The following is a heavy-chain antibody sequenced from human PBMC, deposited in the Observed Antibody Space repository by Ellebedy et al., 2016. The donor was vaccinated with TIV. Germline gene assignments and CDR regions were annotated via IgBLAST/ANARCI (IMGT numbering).Heavy chain of an antibody. D-gene: IGHD7-27*01. CDR2: INQDGSEK. J-gene: IGHJ3*02. Sequence: GESLKISCAASRFSFSSYWMSWVRQAPGKGLEWVANINQDGSEKHYVDSVRGRFTISRDNAKNSLYLQMSSLTAEDTAVYYCARDMAWGNERVNDALDIWGQGTMVTVSP. V-gene: IGHV3-7*01. CDR3: ARDMAWGNERVNDALDI. CDR1: RFSFSSYW.